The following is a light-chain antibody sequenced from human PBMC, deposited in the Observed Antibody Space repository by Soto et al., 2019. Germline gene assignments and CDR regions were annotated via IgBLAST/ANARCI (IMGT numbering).Light chain of an antibody. CDR3: QKYNSYSPLT. Sequence: DIQLTQSPSSLSASVGDRVTITCRASQSISSWLAWYQQKPGKAPKLLXYDASSLESGAPSRFSGRRSGTEFTLTIGSLQPDDFATYYCQKYNSYSPLTFGGGTKVDI. CDR2: DAS. V-gene: IGKV1-5*01. CDR1: QSISSW. J-gene: IGKJ4*01.